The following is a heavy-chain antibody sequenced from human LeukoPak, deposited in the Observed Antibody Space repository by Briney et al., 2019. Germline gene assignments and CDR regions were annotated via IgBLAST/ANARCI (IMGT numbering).Heavy chain of an antibody. CDR2: INHSGST. D-gene: IGHD3-10*01. Sequence: PSETLSLTCTVSGGSISSSSYYWSWIRQPPGKGLEWIGEINHSGSTNYNPSLKSRVTISVDTSKNQFSLKLSSVTAADTAVYYCARGGNITHGGRAFDIWGQGTMVTVSS. CDR3: ARGGNITHGGRAFDI. J-gene: IGHJ3*02. V-gene: IGHV4-39*07. CDR1: GGSISSSSYY.